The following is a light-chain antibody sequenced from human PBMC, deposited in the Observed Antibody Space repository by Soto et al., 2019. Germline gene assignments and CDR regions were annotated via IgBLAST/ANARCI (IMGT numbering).Light chain of an antibody. CDR3: QQYGNSPPFT. CDR2: GAS. V-gene: IGKV3-20*01. CDR1: QSVSSSY. Sequence: EIVLTQSPGTLSLSPGERATLSCRASQSVSSSYLACYQQKPGQAPTLLIYGASSRATGIPDRFSGSGSGTDFTLTINRLEPEDFAVYFCQQYGNSPPFTFGQGTKVEIK. J-gene: IGKJ2*01.